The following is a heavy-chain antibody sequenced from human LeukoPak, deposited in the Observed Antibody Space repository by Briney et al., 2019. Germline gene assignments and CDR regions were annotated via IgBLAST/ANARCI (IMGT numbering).Heavy chain of an antibody. CDR3: VRAYTTSGTYSEP. J-gene: IGHJ4*02. Sequence: GGSLRLSCAASGFTFDDYAMHRVRQAPGKGLEWVSGIGSNGVNTYYADSAKGRFTISRDNSENTVYLQMNSLRAEDTALYYCVRAYTTSGTYSEPWGQGTLVTVSS. CDR1: GFTFDDYA. CDR2: IGSNGVNT. V-gene: IGHV3-23*01. D-gene: IGHD1-26*01.